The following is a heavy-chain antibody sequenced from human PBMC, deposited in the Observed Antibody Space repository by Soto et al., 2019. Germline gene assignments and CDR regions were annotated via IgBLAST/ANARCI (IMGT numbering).Heavy chain of an antibody. V-gene: IGHV1-3*04. CDR3: ARAGDDCSAANCYVMDY. Sequence: ASVKVCCKASGYTFTSYAMPWVRQAPGQRLEWMGWINTGKGNTKYSQKFQGRVTITSATSASTAYMDLSSLRSEDTAMYYCARAGDDCSAANCYVMDYWGQGTLVTVSS. CDR2: INTGKGNT. CDR1: GYTFTSYA. J-gene: IGHJ4*02. D-gene: IGHD2-2*01.